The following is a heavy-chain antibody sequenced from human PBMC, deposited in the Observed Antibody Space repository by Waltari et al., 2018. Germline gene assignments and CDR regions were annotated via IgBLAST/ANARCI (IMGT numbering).Heavy chain of an antibody. CDR2: INPNRGGT. CDR1: GYTFTGYY. J-gene: IGHJ2*01. Sequence: QVQLVQSGAEVKKPGASVKVSCKASGYTFTGYYMHWVRQAPGQGLEWMGWINPNRGGTNYAQKFQGRVTMTRDTSISTAYMELSRLRSDDTAVYYCARARTIFGVVIIAGWYFDLWGRGTLVTVSS. V-gene: IGHV1-2*02. D-gene: IGHD3-3*01. CDR3: ARARTIFGVVIIAGWYFDL.